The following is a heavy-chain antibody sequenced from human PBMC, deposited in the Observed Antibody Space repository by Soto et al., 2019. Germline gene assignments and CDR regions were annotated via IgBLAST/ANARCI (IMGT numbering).Heavy chain of an antibody. D-gene: IGHD3-22*01. CDR3: AGPHQDYYDSSGYYWVSAHFDY. J-gene: IGHJ4*01. Sequence: SVKVSCKASGVTFSSYAISWVRQAPGQGLEWMGGIIPIFGTANYAQKFQGRVTITADESTSTAYMELSSLRSEDTAVYYCAGPHQDYYDSSGYYWVSAHFDYWGHGTPVTVSS. CDR1: GVTFSSYA. CDR2: IIPIFGTA. V-gene: IGHV1-69*13.